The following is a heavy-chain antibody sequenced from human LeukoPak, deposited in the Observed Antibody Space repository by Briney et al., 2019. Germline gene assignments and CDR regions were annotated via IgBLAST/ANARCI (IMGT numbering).Heavy chain of an antibody. V-gene: IGHV3-20*04. CDR1: GCTFDNYG. J-gene: IGHJ4*02. Sequence: GGSLRLSCAASGCTFDNYGMSWVRQATGKGQEWVSGINWHGGSTGYADSVKGRFTISRDNAKSSVYLQMNSLRAEDTALYYRAREGLEIQFDYWGQGTLVTVSS. CDR3: AREGLEIQFDY. CDR2: INWHGGST. D-gene: IGHD3-3*01.